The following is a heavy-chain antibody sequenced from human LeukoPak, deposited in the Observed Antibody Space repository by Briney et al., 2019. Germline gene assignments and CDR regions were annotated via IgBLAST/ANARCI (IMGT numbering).Heavy chain of an antibody. CDR1: GFTFNLYT. CDR2: ISSTSDHK. CDR3: ARVRATSGHPYYYYHYMDV. Sequence: TGGSLRLSCAASGFTFNLYTITWVRQAPGKGLEWVSSISSTSDHKYYADSVKGRFTISRDNAKNPLYLQMNGLRAEDTAVYHCARVRATSGHPYYYYHYMDVWGRGTTVTVSS. D-gene: IGHD1-26*01. V-gene: IGHV3-21*01. J-gene: IGHJ6*03.